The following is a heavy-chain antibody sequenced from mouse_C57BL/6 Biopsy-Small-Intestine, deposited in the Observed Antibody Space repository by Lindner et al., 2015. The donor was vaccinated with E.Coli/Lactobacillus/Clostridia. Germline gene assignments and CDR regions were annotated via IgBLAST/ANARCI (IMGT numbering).Heavy chain of an antibody. Sequence: VQLQESGGGLVKPGGSPKLSCAASGFTFSNYAMSWVRQTPEKRLEWVAAINSDGGSTFYPDTVKDRFTISRDNAKNTLYLQMSSLRSEDTALYYCARQPYYRERTDYFDFWGQGTTLIVSS. CDR1: GFTFSNYA. D-gene: IGHD2-12*01. V-gene: IGHV5-6-2*01. J-gene: IGHJ2*01. CDR2: INSDGGST. CDR3: ARQPYYRERTDYFDF.